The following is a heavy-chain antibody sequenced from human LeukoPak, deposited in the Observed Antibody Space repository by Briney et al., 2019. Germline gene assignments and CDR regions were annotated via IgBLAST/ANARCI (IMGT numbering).Heavy chain of an antibody. Sequence: SGGSLRLSCATSGFTFSSYWMSWVRQAPGKGLEWVANIKQDGSEKYYVDSVKGRFTISRDNAKNSLYLQMNSLRAEDTAVYYCAHYYGSGSYWTEYYFDYWGQGTLVTVSS. CDR3: AHYYGSGSYWTEYYFDY. J-gene: IGHJ4*02. V-gene: IGHV3-7*02. CDR2: IKQDGSEK. D-gene: IGHD3-10*01. CDR1: GFTFSSYW.